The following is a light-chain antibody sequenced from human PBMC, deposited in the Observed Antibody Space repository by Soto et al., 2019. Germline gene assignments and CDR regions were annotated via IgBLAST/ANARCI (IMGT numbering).Light chain of an antibody. J-gene: IGKJ1*01. CDR1: QNVAAD. CDR2: RTS. Sequence: RVTTQSPATLSVSPGEIATLSCRASQNVAADLAWYQQKPAQAPRLLIYRTSTSVTGIPASFSGSGSGTEFTHTINSLQAEDFAVDYCQEYNGRSSFGQGTKVEIK. CDR3: QEYNGRSS. V-gene: IGKV3-15*01.